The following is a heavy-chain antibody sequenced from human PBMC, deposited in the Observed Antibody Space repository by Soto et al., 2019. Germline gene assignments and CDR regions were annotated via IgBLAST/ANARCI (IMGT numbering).Heavy chain of an antibody. CDR1: GFTFSSYV. D-gene: IGHD5-12*01. Sequence: PGGSLRLSCAASGFTFSSYVMSWVRQAPGKGLEWVSSVSASGGSTYYADSVKGRFTISRDNSKNTLYLQMNSLRVEDTAVYYCAKHWSYSGRGGMDVWGQGTAVTVSS. CDR3: AKHWSYSGRGGMDV. CDR2: VSASGGST. V-gene: IGHV3-23*01. J-gene: IGHJ6*02.